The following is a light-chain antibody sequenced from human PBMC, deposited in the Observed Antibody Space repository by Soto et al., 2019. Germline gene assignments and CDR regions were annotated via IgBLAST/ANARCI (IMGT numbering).Light chain of an antibody. CDR2: EGS. CDR1: SSDVGSYNL. V-gene: IGLV2-23*01. CDR3: CSYPGSSNYV. J-gene: IGLJ1*01. Sequence: QSALTQPASVSGSPGQSITISCTGTSSDVGSYNLVSWYQQHPGKAPKLMIYEGSKRPSGVSNRFSGSKSGNTASLTISGLQAEDEADYYCCSYPGSSNYVFGTGTKVTVL.